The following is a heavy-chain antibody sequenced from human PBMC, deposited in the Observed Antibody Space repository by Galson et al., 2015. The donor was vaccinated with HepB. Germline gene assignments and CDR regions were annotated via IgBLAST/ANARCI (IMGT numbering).Heavy chain of an antibody. CDR3: AREAEELEHAFDI. CDR1: GGTFSSYA. J-gene: IGHJ3*02. Sequence: SVKVSCKASGGTFSSYAISWVRQAPGQGLEWMGGIIPIFGTANYAQKFQGRVTITADESMSTAYMELSSLRSEDTAVYYCAREAEELEHAFDIWGQGTMVTVSS. V-gene: IGHV1-69*13. CDR2: IIPIFGTA. D-gene: IGHD1-1*01.